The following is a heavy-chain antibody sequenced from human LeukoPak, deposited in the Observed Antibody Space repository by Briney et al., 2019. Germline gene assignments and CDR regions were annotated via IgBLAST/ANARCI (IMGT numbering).Heavy chain of an antibody. V-gene: IGHV1-46*01. Sequence: ASVKVSCKASGYTLTSYYMHWVRQAPGQGLEWMGMINPSGGSTGYAQKFQARVTMTRDTSTSTVYMELSSLRSEDTAVYYCARGLVAAAALDYWGQGTLVTVSS. J-gene: IGHJ4*02. CDR1: GYTLTSYY. D-gene: IGHD6-25*01. CDR2: INPSGGST. CDR3: ARGLVAAAALDY.